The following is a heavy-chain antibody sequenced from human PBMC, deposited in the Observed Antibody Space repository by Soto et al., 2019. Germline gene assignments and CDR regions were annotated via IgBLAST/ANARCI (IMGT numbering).Heavy chain of an antibody. CDR1: GGSISSGGYS. CDR2: IYHSGST. J-gene: IGHJ4*02. CDR3: ARAPPPRSYFHX. V-gene: IGHV4-30-2*01. Sequence: SETLSLTFAVSGGSISSGGYSWSWIRQPPGKGVELIGYIYHSGSTYYNPSLKSRVNISVDRSKNQFSLKLSSVTAADTAVYYCARAPPPRSYFHXWGQVALFTVSX.